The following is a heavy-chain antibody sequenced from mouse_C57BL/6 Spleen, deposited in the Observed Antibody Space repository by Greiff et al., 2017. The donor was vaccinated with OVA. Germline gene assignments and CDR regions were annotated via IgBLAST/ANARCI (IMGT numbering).Heavy chain of an antibody. CDR2: IYPSDSYT. CDR3: ARSNYSNYDWFAY. V-gene: IGHV1-69*01. D-gene: IGHD2-5*01. Sequence: QVHVKQPGAELVMPGASVKLSCKASGYTFTSYWMHWAKQRPGQGLEWIGEIYPSDSYTNYNQKFKGKSTLTVDKSSSTAYMQLSSLTSEDSAVYYCARSNYSNYDWFAYWGQGTLVTVSA. CDR1: GYTFTSYW. J-gene: IGHJ3*01.